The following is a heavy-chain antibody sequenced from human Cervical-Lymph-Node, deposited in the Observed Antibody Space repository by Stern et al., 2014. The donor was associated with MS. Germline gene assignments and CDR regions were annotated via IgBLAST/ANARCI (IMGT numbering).Heavy chain of an antibody. J-gene: IGHJ2*01. CDR1: GYSFTNYW. Sequence: EVQLVQSGAVVKEPGEFLKISCQTSGYSFTNYWIGWVRQMPRQGLEWRGIIYHGDADANYSPSFLSQVTISADKSTNTAYVQWSSLKASDTATYYCARRAGYCSRTNCYAYWYFDLWGRGTLVTVSS. D-gene: IGHD2-2*01. CDR2: IYHGDADA. CDR3: ARRAGYCSRTNCYAYWYFDL. V-gene: IGHV5-51*01.